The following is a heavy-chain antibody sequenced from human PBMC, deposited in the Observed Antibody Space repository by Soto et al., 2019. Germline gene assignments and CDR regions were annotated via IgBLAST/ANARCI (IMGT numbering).Heavy chain of an antibody. CDR3: ARGYYGGELTRDAFDI. CDR1: GGSFSGYD. CDR2: INHSGST. D-gene: IGHD1-26*01. Sequence: QVQLQQWGAGLLKPSETLSLTCAVYGGSFSGYDWSWIRQPPGKGLEWIGEINHSGSTNYNPSLKRRVTISVDTSKNQFSLKLSSETAADTAVYYCARGYYGGELTRDAFDIWGQGTMVTVSS. V-gene: IGHV4-34*01. J-gene: IGHJ3*02.